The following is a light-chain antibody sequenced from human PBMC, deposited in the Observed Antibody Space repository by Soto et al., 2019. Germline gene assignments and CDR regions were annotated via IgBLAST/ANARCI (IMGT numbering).Light chain of an antibody. V-gene: IGLV1-47*01. J-gene: IGLJ3*02. CDR3: AAWDDSLGGL. CDR2: WNN. CDR1: SSNIGTNY. Sequence: QLVLTQPPSASGTPGQRVTISCSGSSSNIGTNYVYWFQHLPGTAPKLLIYWNNRRPSGVPDRFSGSKSGTSASLAISGLRSEDEADYYCAAWDDSLGGLFGGGTQLTVL.